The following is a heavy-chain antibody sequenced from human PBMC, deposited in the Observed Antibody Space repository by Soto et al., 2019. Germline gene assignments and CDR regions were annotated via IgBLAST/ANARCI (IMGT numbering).Heavy chain of an antibody. D-gene: IGHD1-1*01. V-gene: IGHV4-39*01. CDR3: ARTWVQLWSYYFDS. CDR1: GCSVGNNFNY. CDR2: VFFSGST. Sequence: PSETLSLTCPVSGCSVGNNFNYWAWVRQSPEKGLEWIGSVFFSGSTYYNPSLKSRVTISIDTSKNQFSLRLKSVTAADTAVYYCARTWVQLWSYYFDSWGQGTLVTVSS. J-gene: IGHJ4*02.